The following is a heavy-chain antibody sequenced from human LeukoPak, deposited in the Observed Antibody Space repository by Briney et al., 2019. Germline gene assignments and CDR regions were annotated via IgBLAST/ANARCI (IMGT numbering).Heavy chain of an antibody. Sequence: PGGSLRLSCAASGFIFSNYWMHWVRQAPGKGLVWVSGIHSDGSSTTYADSVKGRFTISRDNTKNTVYLQMNSLRAEDTAVYYCAKDAAWRGCSYGQFVWGQGTLVTVSS. D-gene: IGHD5-18*01. J-gene: IGHJ4*02. V-gene: IGHV3-74*01. CDR3: AKDAAWRGCSYGQFV. CDR1: GFIFSNYW. CDR2: IHSDGSST.